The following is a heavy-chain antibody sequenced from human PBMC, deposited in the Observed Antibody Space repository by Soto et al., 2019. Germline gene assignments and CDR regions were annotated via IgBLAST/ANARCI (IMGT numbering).Heavy chain of an antibody. D-gene: IGHD6-13*01. CDR1: GFSLSTSGMC. J-gene: IGHJ6*02. V-gene: IGHV2-70*01. CDR2: IDWDDDK. CDR3: ARIQSRYSSSWYPGEYYNYGMDV. Sequence: SGPTLVNPTQTLTLTCTFSGFSLSTSGMCVSWIRQPPGKALEWLALIDWDDDKYYSTSLKTRLTISKDTSKNQVVLTITNMAPVDTATYYCARIQSRYSSSWYPGEYYNYGMDVWGQGTTVTFS.